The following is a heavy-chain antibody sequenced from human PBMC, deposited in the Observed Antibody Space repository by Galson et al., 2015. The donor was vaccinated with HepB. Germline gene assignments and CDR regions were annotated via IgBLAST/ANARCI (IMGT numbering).Heavy chain of an antibody. D-gene: IGHD3-9*01. CDR1: GFTFSSYW. CDR3: ARGPLRYFDWLPGVDY. J-gene: IGHJ4*02. CDR2: INSDGSST. V-gene: IGHV3-74*01. Sequence: SLRLSCAASGFTFSSYWMHWVHQAPGKGLVWVSRINSDGSSTSYADSVKGRFTISRDNAKNTLYLQMNSLRAEDTAVYYCARGPLRYFDWLPGVDYWGQGTLVTVSS.